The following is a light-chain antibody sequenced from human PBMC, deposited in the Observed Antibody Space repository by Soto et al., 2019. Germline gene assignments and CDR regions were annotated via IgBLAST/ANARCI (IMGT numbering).Light chain of an antibody. CDR1: DSVSLN. Sequence: EIVMTQSPATLSVSPGRNVTLSCRASDSVSLNLAWYQQKPGQAPSLLIYGASSRATGVPARFSGSGSGTEFTLTISSLQSEDFAVYSCQQYNNWPLTFGGGTKVETK. V-gene: IGKV3-15*01. CDR2: GAS. J-gene: IGKJ4*01. CDR3: QQYNNWPLT.